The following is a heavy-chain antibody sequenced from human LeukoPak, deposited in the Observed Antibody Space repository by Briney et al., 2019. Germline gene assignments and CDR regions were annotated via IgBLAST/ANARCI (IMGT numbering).Heavy chain of an antibody. V-gene: IGHV4-34*01. CDR2: INHSGST. Sequence: GSLRLSCAASGFTFSSYWMSWIRQPPGKGLEWIGEINHSGSTNYNPSLKSRVTISVDTSKNQFSLKLSSVTAADTAVYYCASLGVAAAGIDYWGQGTLVTVSS. D-gene: IGHD6-13*01. J-gene: IGHJ4*02. CDR1: GFTFSSYW. CDR3: ASLGVAAAGIDY.